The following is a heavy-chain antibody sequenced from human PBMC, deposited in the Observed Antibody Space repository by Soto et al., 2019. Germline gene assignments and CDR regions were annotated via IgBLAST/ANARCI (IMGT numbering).Heavy chain of an antibody. CDR3: ARREIQGPIDY. CDR2: IYYSGTT. D-gene: IGHD1-26*01. J-gene: IGHJ4*02. CDR1: GYSISSSNW. V-gene: IGHV4-28*01. Sequence: QVQLQESGPGLVKPSDTLSLTCAVSGYSISSSNWWGWIRQPPGKGLEWIGYIYYSGTTYYNPSHKRRVTISEATSKNQFSLMLTSVTAVDTAVYYCARREIQGPIDYWGQGTLVTVSS.